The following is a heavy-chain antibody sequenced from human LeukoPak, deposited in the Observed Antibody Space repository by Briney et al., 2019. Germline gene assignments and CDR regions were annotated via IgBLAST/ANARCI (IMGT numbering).Heavy chain of an antibody. CDR3: ARLPTVVTRVAFDI. J-gene: IGHJ3*02. D-gene: IGHD4-23*01. CDR2: IYTSGST. Sequence: PSETLSLTCTVSGNSISTYYWSWIRQPAGKGLEWIGRIYTSGSTNYNPSLKSRVTMSIDTSKSQFSLKLSSVTAADTAVYYCARLPTVVTRVAFDIWGQGTMVTVSS. V-gene: IGHV4-4*07. CDR1: GNSISTYY.